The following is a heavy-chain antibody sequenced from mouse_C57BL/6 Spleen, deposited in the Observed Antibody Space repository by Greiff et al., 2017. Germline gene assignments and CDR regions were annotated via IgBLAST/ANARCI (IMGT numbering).Heavy chain of an antibody. CDR2: IWSDGST. D-gene: IGHD1-1*01. V-gene: IGHV2-6-1*01. Sequence: VKLQESGPGLVAPSQSLSISCTVSGFSFTSFGVHWVRQPPGKGLEWLVVIWSDGSTTYNSDLKSRLSISKDNSKSQVFLKMNSLQTDDTAMYYCARHSYDYAMDYWGQGTSVTVSS. J-gene: IGHJ4*01. CDR3: ARHSYDYAMDY. CDR1: GFSFTSFG.